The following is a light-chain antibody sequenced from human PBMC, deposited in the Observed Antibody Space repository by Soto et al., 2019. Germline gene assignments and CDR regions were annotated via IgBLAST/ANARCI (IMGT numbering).Light chain of an antibody. Sequence: QSVLTQPASVSGSPGQSITISCTGTSSDIGAYNFVSWYQQHPGKAPKLMLYDVNIRPSGVSNRFSGSKSGNTASLTISGLQAEDEADYYCTSGTNSTTMIFGGGTKLTVL. CDR1: SSDIGAYNF. V-gene: IGLV2-14*03. CDR2: DVN. J-gene: IGLJ2*01. CDR3: TSGTNSTTMI.